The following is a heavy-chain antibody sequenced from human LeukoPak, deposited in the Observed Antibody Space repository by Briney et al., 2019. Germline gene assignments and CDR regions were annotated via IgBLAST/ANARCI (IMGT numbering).Heavy chain of an antibody. J-gene: IGHJ4*02. CDR2: IYTSGST. CDR1: GGSISSYY. D-gene: IGHD6-13*01. V-gene: IGHV4-4*07. Sequence: SETLTLTCTASGGSISSYYWSWIRQPAGKGLEWIGRIYTSGSTNYNPSLKSRVAMSVDTSKNQFSLKLSAVTAADTAVYYCARVSNSNPTRIDYWGQGTLVTVSS. CDR3: ARVSNSNPTRIDY.